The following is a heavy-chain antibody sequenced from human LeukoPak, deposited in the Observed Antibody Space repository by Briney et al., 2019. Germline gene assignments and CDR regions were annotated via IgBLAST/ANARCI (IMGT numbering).Heavy chain of an antibody. CDR2: INYSGRT. CDR3: ARPHYYDSSGYYYEGGAFDL. V-gene: IGHV4-59*08. Sequence: PSETLSLTCTVSGVSIFTYYWTWLRHPPGKGLEWIGSINYSGRTNLNPSLKSRVTLSIDASKNQFSLKLTAVTAADTAVYYCARPHYYDSSGYYYEGGAFDLWGQGTMVTVSS. D-gene: IGHD3-22*01. CDR1: GVSIFTYY. J-gene: IGHJ3*01.